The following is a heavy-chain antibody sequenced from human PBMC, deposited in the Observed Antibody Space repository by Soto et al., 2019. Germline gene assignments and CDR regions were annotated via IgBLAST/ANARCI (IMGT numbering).Heavy chain of an antibody. V-gene: IGHV3-30*03. CDR1: GFTFSSYG. J-gene: IGHJ4*02. CDR2: ISYDGSNK. Sequence: QVQLVESGGGVVQPGRSLRLSCAASGFTFSSYGMHLVRQAPGKGLEWVAVISYDGSNKYYADSVKGRITISRDNSKNTLSLQMNRLRAGDTAMYYCGDDSGGDYWGQGTLVTVSS. D-gene: IGHD4-17*01. CDR3: GDDSGGDY.